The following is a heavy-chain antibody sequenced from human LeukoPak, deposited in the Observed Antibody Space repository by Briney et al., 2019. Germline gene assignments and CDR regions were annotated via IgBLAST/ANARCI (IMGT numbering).Heavy chain of an antibody. D-gene: IGHD2-15*01. CDR2: MYSSGST. V-gene: IGHV4-39*07. J-gene: IGHJ6*03. CDR3: ARDRGYCSGGSCSMYYYYYMDV. CDR1: GGSISITSYY. Sequence: SETLSLTCTVSGGSISITSYYWGWIRQPPGKGLEWIGSMYSSGSTYYNPSLKSRVTISVDTSKNQFSLKLSSVTAADTAVYYCARDRGYCSGGSCSMYYYYYMDVWGKGTTVTVSS.